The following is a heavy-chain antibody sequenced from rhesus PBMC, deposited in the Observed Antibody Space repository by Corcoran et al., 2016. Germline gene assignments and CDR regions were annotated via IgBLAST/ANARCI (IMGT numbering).Heavy chain of an antibody. D-gene: IGHD6-31*01. CDR1: GGSISSNY. J-gene: IGHJ3*01. CDR3: ASTYSSGWYDAFDF. Sequence: QVQLQQWGEGLVKPSETLSLTCAVYGGSISSNYWSWIRQPPGKGLELIGRIRSGGSPNYNPSLKSRVTISIATSKNQFSLKLSSVTAEDTAVYYCASTYSSGWYDAFDFWGQGLRVTVSS. CDR2: IRSGGSP. V-gene: IGHV4-160*01.